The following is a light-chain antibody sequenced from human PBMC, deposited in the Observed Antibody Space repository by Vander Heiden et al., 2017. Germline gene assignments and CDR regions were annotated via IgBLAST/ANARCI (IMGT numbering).Light chain of an antibody. CDR2: EVS. CDR1: SSDVGSYNL. J-gene: IGLJ1*01. Sequence: QSALTQPASVSVSPGQSITISCTGTSSDVGSYNLVSWYQQHPGKAPKLMIYEVSKRPPGVSNRFSGSKSGNTASLTISGLQAEDEADYYCCSYAGTHYVFGTGTKVTVL. V-gene: IGLV2-23*02. CDR3: CSYAGTHYV.